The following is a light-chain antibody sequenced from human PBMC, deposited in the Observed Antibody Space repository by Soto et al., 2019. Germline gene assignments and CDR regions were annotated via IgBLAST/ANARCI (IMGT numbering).Light chain of an antibody. J-gene: IGLJ2*01. CDR1: RSDFGIYNS. CDR2: EVS. CDR3: SSYTTSSTVDLV. Sequence: QSALTQPPSASGSPGQSVTISCTGSRSDFGIYNSVSWYQRQPDKAPNLILYEVSRRPAGVTDRFSGSKSGNTASLTVSGLQAADEADYYCSSYTTSSTVDLVFGGGTKLTVL. V-gene: IGLV2-8*01.